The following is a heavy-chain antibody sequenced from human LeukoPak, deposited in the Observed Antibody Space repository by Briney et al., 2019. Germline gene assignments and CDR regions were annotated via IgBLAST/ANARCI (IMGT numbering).Heavy chain of an antibody. V-gene: IGHV1-8*03. CDR3: ARALRGVVAASRHYYMDV. CDR2: MNPNSGNT. CDR1: GYTFTSYD. J-gene: IGHJ6*03. Sequence: ASVKVSCKASGYTFTSYDINWVRQATGQGLEWMGWMNPNSGNTGYAQKFQGRVTITRNTSISTAYMELSSLRSEDTAVYYCARALRGVVAASRHYYMDVWGKGTTVTVSS. D-gene: IGHD2-15*01.